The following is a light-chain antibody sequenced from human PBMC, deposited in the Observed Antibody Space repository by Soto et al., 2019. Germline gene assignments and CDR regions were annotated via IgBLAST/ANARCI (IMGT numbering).Light chain of an antibody. CDR2: DAS. J-gene: IGKJ4*01. CDR3: QQRSNWPPLT. CDR1: QSDGSS. Sequence: EIVMTQSPATLYVSPGERATLSCRASQSDGSSLAWYQQKPGQAPRLLIYDASNRATGIPARFSGSGSGTDFTLTISSLEPEDFAVYYCQQRSNWPPLTFGGGTKVDIK. V-gene: IGKV3-11*01.